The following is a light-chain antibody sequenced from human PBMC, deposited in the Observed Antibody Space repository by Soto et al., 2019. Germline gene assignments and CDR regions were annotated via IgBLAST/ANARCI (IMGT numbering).Light chain of an antibody. J-gene: IGKJ1*01. Sequence: DLQVTQSPSTLSASLGDRVTITCRSSQRVSRSLAWYQQKPGKAPKVLIYDASILERGVPSRFSGSGSGTEVTLTILGLHHDDFATYYCHHYNSHSEAFAQGTKVDI. CDR3: HHYNSHSEA. CDR2: DAS. CDR1: QRVSRS. V-gene: IGKV1-5*01.